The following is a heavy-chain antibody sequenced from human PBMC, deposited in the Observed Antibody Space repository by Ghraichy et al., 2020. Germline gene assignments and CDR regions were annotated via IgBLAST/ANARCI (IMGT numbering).Heavy chain of an antibody. CDR1: GGSISSYY. CDR3: ARIGENGTYYDFWSGYYREYYFDY. CDR2: IYYSGST. V-gene: IGHV4-59*01. Sequence: SETLSLTCTVSGGSISSYYWSWIRQPPGKGLEWIGYIYYSGSTNYNPSLKSRVTISVDTSKNQFSLKLSSVTAADTAVYYCARIGENGTYYDFWSGYYREYYFDYWGQGTLVTVSS. J-gene: IGHJ4*02. D-gene: IGHD3-3*01.